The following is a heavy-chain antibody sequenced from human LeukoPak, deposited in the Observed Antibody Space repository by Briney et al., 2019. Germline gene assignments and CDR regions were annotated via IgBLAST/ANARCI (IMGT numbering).Heavy chain of an antibody. V-gene: IGHV3-74*01. CDR3: ARGGYGAHMG. CDR2: INSDGTTT. J-gene: IGHJ4*02. CDR1: GFSFSSFW. D-gene: IGHD4-17*01. Sequence: PGGSLRLSCAASGFSFSSFWMHRVRQVPGKGLVWVSGINSDGTTTGYADSVKGRFTISRDNAKNTVSLQMSSLRAEDTALYYCARGGYGAHMGWGQGTLVTVSS.